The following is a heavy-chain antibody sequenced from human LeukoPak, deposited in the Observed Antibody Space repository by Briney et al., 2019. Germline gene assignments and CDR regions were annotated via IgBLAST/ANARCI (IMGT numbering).Heavy chain of an antibody. CDR3: AREQGQDLRYFDWFDY. CDR2: MYHSGST. Sequence: PSETLSLTCSVSGYSISSAYYWGWIRQPPGKGLEWIGTMYHSGSTNYNPSLKSRVTISVDTSKNQFSLKLSSVTAADTAVYYCAREQGQDLRYFDWFDYWGQGTLVTVSS. CDR1: GYSISSAYY. J-gene: IGHJ4*02. V-gene: IGHV4-38-2*02. D-gene: IGHD3-9*01.